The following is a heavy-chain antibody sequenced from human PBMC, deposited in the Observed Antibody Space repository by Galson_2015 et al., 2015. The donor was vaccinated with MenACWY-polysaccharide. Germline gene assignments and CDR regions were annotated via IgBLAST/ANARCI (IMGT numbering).Heavy chain of an antibody. D-gene: IGHD2-21*01. J-gene: IGHJ5*02. CDR1: GFTFSGHG. V-gene: IGHV3-23*01. CDR2: INNAATNT. CDR3: SAWLWNQPDT. Sequence: SLRLSCAASGFTFSGHGMTWVRQSPGRGLEWVSTINNAATNTHYSDSVRGRFTISRDNSRNTLYLQMNSLRAEDTAIYYCSAWLWNQPDTWGQGIVVTVSS.